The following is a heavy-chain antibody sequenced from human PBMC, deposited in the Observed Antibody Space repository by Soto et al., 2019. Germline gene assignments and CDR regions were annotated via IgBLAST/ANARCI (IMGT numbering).Heavy chain of an antibody. Sequence: QVQLVESGGGVVQPGRSLRLSCAASGFTFSNYGMHWVRQAPGKGLEWVAVIWYDGSNKYYADSVKGRFTISRDNSKNXLYLQMNSLRAEDTAVYYCASEYCSGGSCYYYGMDVWGQGTTVTVSS. CDR3: ASEYCSGGSCYYYGMDV. D-gene: IGHD2-15*01. V-gene: IGHV3-33*01. CDR2: IWYDGSNK. CDR1: GFTFSNYG. J-gene: IGHJ6*02.